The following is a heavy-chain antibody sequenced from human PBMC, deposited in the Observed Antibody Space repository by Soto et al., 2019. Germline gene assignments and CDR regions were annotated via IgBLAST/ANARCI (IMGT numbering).Heavy chain of an antibody. D-gene: IGHD6-13*01. J-gene: IGHJ2*01. CDR3: DKLGIEAAHFDL. V-gene: IGHV3-23*01. CDR2: ISGRGGST. CDR1: GFTFSSYA. Sequence: EVQLLESGGGLVQPGGSLRLSCAASGFTFSSYAMSWVRQAPGKGLEWVSAISGRGGSTYYADSVKGRFTIARDNSKNSLYLQMNTLRAEDTAVYYCDKLGIEAAHFDLWGRGTLVTVSS.